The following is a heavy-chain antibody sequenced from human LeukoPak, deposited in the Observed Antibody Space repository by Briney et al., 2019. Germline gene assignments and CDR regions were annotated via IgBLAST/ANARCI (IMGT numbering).Heavy chain of an antibody. CDR1: VGFFSGYY. CDR2: INHSGST. D-gene: IGHD3-3*01. CDR3: ARGRYDFWSGYYLYNWFDP. Sequence: SETLSLTCAVYVGFFSGYYWRWIRQPPGTGLEWIGEINHSGSTNYNPSLKSRVTISVDTSKNQFSLKLSSVTAADTAVYYCARGRYDFWSGYYLYNWFDPWGQGTLVTVSS. J-gene: IGHJ5*02. V-gene: IGHV4-34*01.